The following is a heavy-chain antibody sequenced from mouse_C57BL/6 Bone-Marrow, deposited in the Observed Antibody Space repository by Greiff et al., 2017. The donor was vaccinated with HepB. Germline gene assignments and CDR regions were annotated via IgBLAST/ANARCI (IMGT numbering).Heavy chain of an antibody. CDR3: TRDYDDLYYAMDY. CDR2: ISSGGDYI. Sequence: EVMLVESGEGLVKPGGSLKLSCAASGFTFSSYAMSWVRQTPEKRLEWVAYISSGGDYIYYADTVKGRFTISRANARNTLYLQMSSLKSEETAMYYCTRDYDDLYYAMDYWGQGTSVTVSS. V-gene: IGHV5-9-1*02. J-gene: IGHJ4*01. CDR1: GFTFSSYA. D-gene: IGHD2-4*01.